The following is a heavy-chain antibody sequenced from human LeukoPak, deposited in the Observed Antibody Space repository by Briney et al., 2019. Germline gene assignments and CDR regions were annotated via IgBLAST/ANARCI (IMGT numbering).Heavy chain of an antibody. D-gene: IGHD5-18*01. CDR2: IYYSGST. Sequence: SETLSLTCSVSGDSISSSSYYWGWIRQPPGKGLEWIGTIYYSGSTYYNPSLKSRVTISVDTSKNQFSLKLSSVTAADTAVYYCARDWKRGYSYGYGDWYFDLWGRGTLVTVSS. J-gene: IGHJ2*01. CDR1: GDSISSSSYY. V-gene: IGHV4-39*07. CDR3: ARDWKRGYSYGYGDWYFDL.